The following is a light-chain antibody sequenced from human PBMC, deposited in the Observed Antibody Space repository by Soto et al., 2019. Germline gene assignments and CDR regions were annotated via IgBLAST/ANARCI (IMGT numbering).Light chain of an antibody. Sequence: QSVLTQPASVSGSPGQSITISCTGTSGDVGAYNFVSWYQRHPGKAPKLLIYDVTNRPSGVSTRFSGSKSGSTASLTISGLQAEDEADYYCSSYTTSSTEIFGGGTKLTVL. V-gene: IGLV2-14*03. CDR2: DVT. CDR3: SSYTTSSTEI. J-gene: IGLJ2*01. CDR1: SGDVGAYNF.